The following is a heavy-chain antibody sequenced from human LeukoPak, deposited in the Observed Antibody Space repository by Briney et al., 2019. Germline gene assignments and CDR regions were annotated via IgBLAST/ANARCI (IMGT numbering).Heavy chain of an antibody. V-gene: IGHV4-59*08. J-gene: IGHJ4*02. D-gene: IGHD6-6*01. CDR1: VGSISSYY. CDR3: AIGSYPCQY. Sequence: SKTLSLTCSVSVGSISSYYWSWIRQPPGKGLEWIALIHDSGSTNYNPSLKSRVTLSLDTSKNRFSLKLSSVTAADTAVYYCAIGSYPCQYWGQGTLVTVSS. CDR2: IHDSGST.